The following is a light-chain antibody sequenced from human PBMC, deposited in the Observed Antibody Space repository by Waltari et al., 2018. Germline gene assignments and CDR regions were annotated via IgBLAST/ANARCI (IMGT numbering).Light chain of an antibody. V-gene: IGKV4-1*01. Sequence: DIVMTQSPDSLAVSLGERATINCKSTQSVLNNTNNKNSLGWYQQKPGQPPKLLIYWASTRESGVPDRFSGSGSETDFTLTINSLQAEDVAVYYCQQYYSSPPTFGQGTKVEVK. CDR2: WAS. CDR3: QQYYSSPPT. CDR1: QSVLNNTNNKNS. J-gene: IGKJ1*01.